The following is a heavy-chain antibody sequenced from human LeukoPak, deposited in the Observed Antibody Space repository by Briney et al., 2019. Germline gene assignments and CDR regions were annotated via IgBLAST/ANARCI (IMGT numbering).Heavy chain of an antibody. J-gene: IGHJ6*03. D-gene: IGHD1-26*01. Sequence: PGGSLRLSCAASGFTFSSYGMHWVRQAPGKGLEWVSSISSSSTYINYADSVKGRFTISRDNSKNTLYLQMNSLRGEDTAVYYCAKDGDTMSGTYYYDMDVWGKGTTVTIS. CDR2: ISSSSTYI. CDR1: GFTFSSYG. CDR3: AKDGDTMSGTYYYDMDV. V-gene: IGHV3-21*01.